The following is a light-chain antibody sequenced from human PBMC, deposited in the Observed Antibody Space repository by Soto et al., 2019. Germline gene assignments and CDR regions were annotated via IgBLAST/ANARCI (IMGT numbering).Light chain of an antibody. CDR1: QSVSSSY. Sequence: EIVLTQSPGTLSLSPGERATLSCRASQSVSSSYLAWYQQKPGQAPRVLIYGASSRATGIPDRFSGSGSGTAFTLTISRLDPEDFAVYCCQHYATSPPGYTFGQGTKLEIK. CDR3: QHYATSPPGYT. J-gene: IGKJ2*01. CDR2: GAS. V-gene: IGKV3-20*01.